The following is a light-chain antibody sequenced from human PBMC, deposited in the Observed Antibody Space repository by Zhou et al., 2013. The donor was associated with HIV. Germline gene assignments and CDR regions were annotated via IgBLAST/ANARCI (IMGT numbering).Light chain of an antibody. CDR2: AAS. J-gene: IGKJ4*01. Sequence: AIRVTQSPSSLSASVGDRVTITCRASQAIRNDLGWYQQKPGKAPRLLIFAASRLQSGVPSRFSGSGSGTDFTLTISSLQPEDIATYFCQQYGNLPPTFGGGTKVEIK. CDR3: QQYGNLPPT. CDR1: QAIRND. V-gene: IGKV1-6*01.